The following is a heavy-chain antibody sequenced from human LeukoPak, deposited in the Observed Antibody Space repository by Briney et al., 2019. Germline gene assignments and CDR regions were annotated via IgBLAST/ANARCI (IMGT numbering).Heavy chain of an antibody. V-gene: IGHV4-59*01. J-gene: IGHJ6*03. CDR3: ARAGSSWYVDV. CDR2: IYYSRST. CDR1: GGSISSYY. D-gene: IGHD6-13*01. Sequence: PSETLSLTCTVSGGSISSYYWSWIRQPPGKGLEWIGYIYYSRSTNYNPSLKSRVTVSVDTSKNQFSLKLSSVTAADTAVYYCARAGSSWYVDVWGKGTTVTVSS.